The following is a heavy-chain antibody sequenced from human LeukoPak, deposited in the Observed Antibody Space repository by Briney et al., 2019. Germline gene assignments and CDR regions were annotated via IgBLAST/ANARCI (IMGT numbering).Heavy chain of an antibody. J-gene: IGHJ3*02. CDR2: ISYIGST. V-gene: IGHV4-59*11. CDR3: ARDPTTETKGLEI. Sequence: PSETLSLTCSVSGGSIGSHYWTWIRQPPGKGLEWIGYISYIGSTNYNPSLKSRVTISINTSKNQFSLKLSSVTAADTAVYYCARDPTTETKGLEIWGQGALVTVSS. CDR1: GGSIGSHY. D-gene: IGHD4-17*01.